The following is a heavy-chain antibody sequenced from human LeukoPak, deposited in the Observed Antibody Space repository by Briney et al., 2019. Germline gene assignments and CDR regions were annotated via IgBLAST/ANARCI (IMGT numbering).Heavy chain of an antibody. D-gene: IGHD6-13*01. Sequence: GESLKISCKGSGYSFTSYWIGWVRQMPGKGLEWMGIIYPGDSDTRYSPSFQGQVTISADKSISTAYLQWSSLKASDTAMYYCARHRYSSSWVYYYYYYMDVWGKGTTVTVSS. CDR1: GYSFTSYW. CDR3: ARHRYSSSWVYYYYYYMDV. J-gene: IGHJ6*03. CDR2: IYPGDSDT. V-gene: IGHV5-51*01.